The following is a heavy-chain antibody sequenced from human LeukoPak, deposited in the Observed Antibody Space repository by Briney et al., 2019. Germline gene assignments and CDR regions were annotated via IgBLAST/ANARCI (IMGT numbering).Heavy chain of an antibody. CDR1: GFTFSSYS. J-gene: IGHJ3*02. Sequence: NTGGSLRLSCAASGFTFSSYSMNWVRQAPGKGLEWVSSISSSSYIYYADSVKGRFTISRDNAKNSLYLQMNSLRAEDTAVYYCARDRLTAVRYFDWLLSHDAFDIWGQGTMVTVSS. V-gene: IGHV3-21*01. CDR2: ISSSSYI. D-gene: IGHD3-9*01. CDR3: ARDRLTAVRYFDWLLSHDAFDI.